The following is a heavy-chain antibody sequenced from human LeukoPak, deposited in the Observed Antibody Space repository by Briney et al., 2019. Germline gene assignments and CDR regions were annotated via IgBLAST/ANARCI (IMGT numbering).Heavy chain of an antibody. V-gene: IGHV3-30*04. CDR2: ISYDGSNK. CDR3: AKESTSHWRNWFDP. Sequence: GGSLRLSCAASGFTFNSYAMHWVRQAPGKGLEWVAVISYDGSNKYYADSVKGRFTISRDNSENTLYLQMNSLRAEDTAVYYCAKESTSHWRNWFDPWGQGTLVTVSS. CDR1: GFTFNSYA. D-gene: IGHD2-2*01. J-gene: IGHJ5*02.